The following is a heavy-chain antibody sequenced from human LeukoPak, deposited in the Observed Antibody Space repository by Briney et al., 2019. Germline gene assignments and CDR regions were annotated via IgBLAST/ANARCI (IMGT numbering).Heavy chain of an antibody. CDR3: ARYLSGYDYFDY. J-gene: IGHJ4*02. V-gene: IGHV1-2*02. CDR1: GYIFTDYY. Sequence: ASVKVSCKTSGYIFTDYYMHWVRQAPGQGLEWMGWINSNTGGAKYAQRFQGRVTMTRDTSISTVYMELNTLISDDTAIYYCARYLSGYDYFDYWGQGTLVTVSS. CDR2: INSNTGGA. D-gene: IGHD5-12*01.